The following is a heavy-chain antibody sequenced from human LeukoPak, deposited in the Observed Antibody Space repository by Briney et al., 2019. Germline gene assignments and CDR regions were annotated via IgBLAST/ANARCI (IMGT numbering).Heavy chain of an antibody. CDR2: IIPIFGTA. CDR1: GGTFSSYA. J-gene: IGHJ4*02. D-gene: IGHD6-6*01. CDR3: ARDILVFGSSNYFDY. V-gene: IGHV1-69*06. Sequence: GASVKVSCKASGGTFSSYAISWVRQAPGQGLEWMGGIIPIFGTANYAQKFQGRVTITADKSTSTAHMELSSLRSEDTAVYYCARDILVFGSSNYFDYWGQGALVTVSS.